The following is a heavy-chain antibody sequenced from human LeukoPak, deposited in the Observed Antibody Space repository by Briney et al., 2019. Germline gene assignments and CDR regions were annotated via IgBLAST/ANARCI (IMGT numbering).Heavy chain of an antibody. CDR3: ARGRYDSSGYHDALDL. D-gene: IGHD3-22*01. J-gene: IGHJ3*01. Sequence: PGGSLRLSCAASGLTFSTYWMYWVRQAPGKGLVWVSHIGGDGGTIRYADSVKGRFTISRDNSKNTLYMQMNSLRAEDTAVYYCARGRYDSSGYHDALDLWGQGTMVTVSS. CDR2: IGGDGGTI. V-gene: IGHV3-74*01. CDR1: GLTFSTYW.